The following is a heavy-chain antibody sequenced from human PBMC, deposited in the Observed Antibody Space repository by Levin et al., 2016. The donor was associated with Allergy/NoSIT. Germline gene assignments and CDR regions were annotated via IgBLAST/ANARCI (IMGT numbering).Heavy chain of an antibody. J-gene: IGHJ6*02. CDR1: GGSFSGYY. D-gene: IGHD6-6*01. CDR2: INHSGST. Sequence: SETLSLTCAVYGGSFSGYYWSWIRQPPGKGLEWIGEINHSGSTNYNPSLKSRVTISVDTSKNQFSLKLSSVTAADTAVYYCARGASSSSRVRYYYGMDVWGQGTTVTVSS. V-gene: IGHV4-34*01. CDR3: ARGASSSSRVRYYYGMDV.